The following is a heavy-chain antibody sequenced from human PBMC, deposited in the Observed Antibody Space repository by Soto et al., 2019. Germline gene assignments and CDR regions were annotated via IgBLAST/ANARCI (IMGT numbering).Heavy chain of an antibody. CDR1: GGTFSSYA. CDR3: AKGDGGQRITIFGVVPYGMDV. J-gene: IGHJ6*02. V-gene: IGHV1-69*13. D-gene: IGHD3-3*01. Sequence: ASVKVSFKASGGTFSSYAISWVRQAPGQGLEWMGGIIPIFGTANYAQKFQGRVTITADESTSTAYMELSSLRSEDTAVYYCAKGDGGQRITIFGVVPYGMDVWGQGTTVTVSS. CDR2: IIPIFGTA.